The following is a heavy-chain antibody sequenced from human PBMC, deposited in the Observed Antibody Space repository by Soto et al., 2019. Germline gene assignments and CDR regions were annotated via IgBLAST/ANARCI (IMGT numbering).Heavy chain of an antibody. V-gene: IGHV1-69*13. J-gene: IGHJ4*02. CDR3: ARDRVDHDYGDYVVYYFDY. CDR2: IIPIFGTA. CDR1: GGTFSSYS. D-gene: IGHD4-17*01. Sequence: GASVEVACKSSGGTFSSYSMSWGRQAPGQGLEWMGGIIPIFGTANYAQKFQGRVTITADESTSTAYMELSSLRSEDTAVYYCARDRVDHDYGDYVVYYFDYWGQGTLVTVPS.